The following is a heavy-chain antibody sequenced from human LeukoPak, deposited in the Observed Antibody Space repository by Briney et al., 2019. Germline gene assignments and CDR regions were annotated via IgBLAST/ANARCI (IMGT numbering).Heavy chain of an antibody. D-gene: IGHD5-12*01. CDR3: ARHSGYRDDYYAMDV. CDR2: IYYSGST. V-gene: IGHV4-59*01. Sequence: SETLSLTCTVSGGSISSYYWSWIRQPPGKGLEWIGYIYYSGSTNYNPSLKSRVTISVDTSKNQFSLKLSSVTAADTAVYYCARHSGYRDDYYAMDVWGQGTTVTVSS. CDR1: GGSISSYY. J-gene: IGHJ6*02.